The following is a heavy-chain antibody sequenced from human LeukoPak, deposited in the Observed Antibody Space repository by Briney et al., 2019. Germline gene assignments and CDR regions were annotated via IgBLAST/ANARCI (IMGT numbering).Heavy chain of an antibody. CDR1: GYTFTSYD. Sequence: ASVKVSCKASGYTFTSYDINWVRQAIGQGLEWMAWMNPNSGTTGYAQKFQGRVAITRNTSISTAYMELSSLRSEDTGVYYCAITRSYAFDIWGQGTMVTVSS. CDR3: AITRSYAFDI. J-gene: IGHJ3*02. CDR2: MNPNSGTT. V-gene: IGHV1-8*03.